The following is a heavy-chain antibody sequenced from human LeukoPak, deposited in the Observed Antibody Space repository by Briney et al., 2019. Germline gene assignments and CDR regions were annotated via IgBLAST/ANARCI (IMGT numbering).Heavy chain of an antibody. Sequence: GGSLRLSCTASGFTFGDYAMSWVRQAPGKRLEWVGFIRSKAYGGTTEYAASVKGRFTISRDDSKSIAYLQMNSLKTEDTAVYYCTRDHAIFGVVISSYFDLWGRGTLVTVSS. D-gene: IGHD3-3*01. CDR1: GFTFGDYA. CDR3: TRDHAIFGVVISSYFDL. J-gene: IGHJ2*01. V-gene: IGHV3-49*04. CDR2: IRSKAYGGTT.